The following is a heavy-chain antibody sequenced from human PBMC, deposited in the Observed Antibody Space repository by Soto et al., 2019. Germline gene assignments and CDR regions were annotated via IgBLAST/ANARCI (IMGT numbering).Heavy chain of an antibody. D-gene: IGHD6-19*01. CDR3: ARRSKSTTGWYYFDL. V-gene: IGHV4-59*01. CDR2: VYYNGVT. Sequence: QVQLQESGPGLVKPSETLSLTCTVSGGSISSDSWSWVRQHPGKGLEWMGYVYYNGVTKYNPSLKRRVTISVDTPPNQLSLRLSSVTAADTAVYYCARRSKSTTGWYYFDLWGQGTLGTVSS. CDR1: GGSISSDS. J-gene: IGHJ4*02.